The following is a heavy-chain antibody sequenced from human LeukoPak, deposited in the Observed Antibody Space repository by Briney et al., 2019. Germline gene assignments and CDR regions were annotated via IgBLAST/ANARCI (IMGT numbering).Heavy chain of an antibody. J-gene: IGHJ6*02. Sequence: SQTLSLTCAISGDSVSSNSAAWNWIRQSPSRGLEWLGRTYYRSKWYNDYAVSVKSRITINPDTSKNQFSLRLNSVTPEDTAVYYCARDRWMAPYYYYYGMDVWGQGTTVTVSS. CDR2: TYYRSKWYN. V-gene: IGHV6-1*01. CDR1: GDSVSSNSAA. D-gene: IGHD5-24*01. CDR3: ARDRWMAPYYYYYGMDV.